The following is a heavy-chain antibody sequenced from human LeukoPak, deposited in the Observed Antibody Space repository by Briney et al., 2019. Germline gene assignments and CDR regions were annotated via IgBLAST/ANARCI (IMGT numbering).Heavy chain of an antibody. J-gene: IGHJ4*02. D-gene: IGHD6-19*01. CDR1: GFTFSSYA. V-gene: IGHV3-23*01. Sequence: GGSLRLSCAASGFTFSSYAMSWVRQAPGKGLEWVSAISGSGGSTYYADSVKGRFTISRDNSKNTLYLQMNSLRAEDTAVYYCARKVSFSSGWYFDYWGQGTLVTVSS. CDR2: ISGSGGST. CDR3: ARKVSFSSGWYFDY.